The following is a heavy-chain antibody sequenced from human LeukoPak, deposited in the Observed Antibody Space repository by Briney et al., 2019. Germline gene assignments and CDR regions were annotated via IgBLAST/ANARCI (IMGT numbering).Heavy chain of an antibody. Sequence: GRSLRLSCAASGFTFSSYAMHWVRQAPGKGLEWVAIISHDGSNKYYADSVKGLFTISRDNSKNTLYLQMNSLRAEDTAVYYCAKVAYQLPKPDPDPTWNYFDYWGQGTLVTVSS. CDR3: AKVAYQLPKPDPDPTWNYFDY. V-gene: IGHV3-30*04. J-gene: IGHJ4*02. D-gene: IGHD2-2*01. CDR2: ISHDGSNK. CDR1: GFTFSSYA.